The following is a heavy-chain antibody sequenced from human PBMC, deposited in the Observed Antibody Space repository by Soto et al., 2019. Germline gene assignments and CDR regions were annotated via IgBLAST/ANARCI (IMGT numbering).Heavy chain of an antibody. CDR1: GGTFSSYA. J-gene: IGHJ3*02. CDR3: ARVRFKDCSSTSCYRGGDAFDI. Sequence: SVKVSCKASGGTFSSYAISWVRQAPGQGLEWMGGIIPIFGTANYAQKFQGRVTITADKSTSTAYMELGSLRSEDTAVYYCARVRFKDCSSTSCYRGGDAFDIWGQGTMVTVSS. CDR2: IIPIFGTA. D-gene: IGHD2-2*02. V-gene: IGHV1-69*06.